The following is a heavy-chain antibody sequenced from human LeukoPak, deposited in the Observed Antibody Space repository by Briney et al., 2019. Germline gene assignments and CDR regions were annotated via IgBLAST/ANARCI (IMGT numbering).Heavy chain of an antibody. D-gene: IGHD3-22*01. CDR2: IYYSGST. V-gene: IGHV4-31*03. Sequence: SQTLSLTCTVSGGSISSGGYYWSWIRQHPGKGLEWIGYIYYSGSTYYNPSLKSRVTISVDTSKNQFSLKLSSVTAADTAVYYCARGPYYYDSSGYLAFYFDYWGQGTLLTVSS. J-gene: IGHJ4*02. CDR1: GGSISSGGYY. CDR3: ARGPYYYDSSGYLAFYFDY.